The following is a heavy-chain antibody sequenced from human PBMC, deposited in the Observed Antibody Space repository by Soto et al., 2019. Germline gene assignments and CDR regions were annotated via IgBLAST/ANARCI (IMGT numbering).Heavy chain of an antibody. CDR1: GGSISSYY. D-gene: IGHD4-17*01. CDR2: IYYSGST. V-gene: IGHV4-59*01. J-gene: IGHJ3*02. CDR3: VRDQGGGDYGPDLDI. Sequence: SETLSLTCTVSGGSISSYYWSWIRQPPGKGLEWIGYIYYSGSTNYNPSLKSRVTISVDTSKNQFSLKLSSVTAADTAVYYCVRDQGGGDYGPDLDIWGQGTMVTVSS.